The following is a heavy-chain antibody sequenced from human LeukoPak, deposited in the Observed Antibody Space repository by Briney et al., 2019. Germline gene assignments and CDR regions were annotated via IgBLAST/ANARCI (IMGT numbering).Heavy chain of an antibody. V-gene: IGHV3-48*03. J-gene: IGHJ4*02. CDR3: AKKSETTYYDILTGYPAGEDY. CDR2: ISSSGSTI. Sequence: PGGSLRLSCAASGFTFSSYEMNWVRQAPGKGLEWVSYISSSGSTIYYADSVKGRFTISRDNAKNSLYLQMNSLRAEDTAVYYCAKKSETTYYDILTGYPAGEDYWGQGTLVTVSS. CDR1: GFTFSSYE. D-gene: IGHD3-9*01.